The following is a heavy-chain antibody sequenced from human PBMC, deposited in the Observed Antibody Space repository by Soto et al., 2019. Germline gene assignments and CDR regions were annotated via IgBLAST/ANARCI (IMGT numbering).Heavy chain of an antibody. J-gene: IGHJ4*02. CDR1: GLSFRTYW. V-gene: IGHV3-7*01. D-gene: IGHD3-16*02. CDR3: ATYHDYNWETYRFRY. CDR2: IKEDGSEE. Sequence: EVQLVESGGGLVQPGGSLRLSCSTSGLSFRTYWMSWVRQAPGKGLEWVANIKEDGSEEYYVDSVEGRFTISRDNAKNSLYLQMNSLRDEDTALYYCATYHDYNWETYRFRYWGQGTLVTVSS.